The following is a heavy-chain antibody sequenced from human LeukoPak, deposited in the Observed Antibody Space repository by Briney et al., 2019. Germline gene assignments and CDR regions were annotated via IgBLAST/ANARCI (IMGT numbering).Heavy chain of an antibody. Sequence: PGGYLRLSCAASGFTCSSYAMSWVRQAPGKGLEWVSAISGSGGSTYYADSVKGRFTISRDNSKNTLYLQMNSLRAEDTAVYYCAKVPVFSLTISEVVTDDAFDIWGQGTIVTVSS. V-gene: IGHV3-23*01. D-gene: IGHD3-3*01. J-gene: IGHJ3*02. CDR2: ISGSGGST. CDR3: AKVPVFSLTISEVVTDDAFDI. CDR1: GFTCSSYA.